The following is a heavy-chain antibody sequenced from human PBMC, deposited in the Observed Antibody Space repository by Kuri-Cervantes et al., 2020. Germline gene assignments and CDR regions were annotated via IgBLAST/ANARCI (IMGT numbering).Heavy chain of an antibody. CDR1: GFTFSSFA. D-gene: IGHD1-26*01. CDR2: MTNSGDG. Sequence: GESLKISCAASGFTFSSFAMSWVRQGPGKGLEWVSGMTNSGDGYYADSVKGRFTISRDNAKNSLYLQMNSLRDEDTAVYYCARENSGSYPIDYWGQGTLVTVSS. J-gene: IGHJ4*02. CDR3: ARENSGSYPIDY. V-gene: IGHV3-23*01.